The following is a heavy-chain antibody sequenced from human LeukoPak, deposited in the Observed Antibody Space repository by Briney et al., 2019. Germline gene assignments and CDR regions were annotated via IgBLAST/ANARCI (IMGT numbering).Heavy chain of an antibody. D-gene: IGHD4-17*01. Sequence: GGSLRLSCAASGFTFDVYGMSWLRPAPGKGLEWVSGNSWNSGSIGYVDSVKGRFTISRDNAKNTLCLQMNSLRAEDMALYYCAKDTDGDFEVIDYWGQGTLVTVSS. CDR3: AKDTDGDFEVIDY. CDR2: NSWNSGSI. V-gene: IGHV3-9*03. CDR1: GFTFDVYG. J-gene: IGHJ4*02.